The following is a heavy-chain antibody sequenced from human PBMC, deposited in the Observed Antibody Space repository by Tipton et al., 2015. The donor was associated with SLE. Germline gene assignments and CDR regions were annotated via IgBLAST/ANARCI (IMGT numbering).Heavy chain of an antibody. J-gene: IGHJ3*02. Sequence: TLSLTCTVSGGSISSYYWAWIRQSAGKGLEWIGRVHTSGSTSYNPPLKSRLTMSVDMSNNQLYLRLSSVTAADTALYYCVRVIVPASRGAFDIWGQGTMVTVSS. CDR1: GGSISSYY. D-gene: IGHD2-2*01. CDR3: VRVIVPASRGAFDI. V-gene: IGHV4-4*07. CDR2: VHTSGST.